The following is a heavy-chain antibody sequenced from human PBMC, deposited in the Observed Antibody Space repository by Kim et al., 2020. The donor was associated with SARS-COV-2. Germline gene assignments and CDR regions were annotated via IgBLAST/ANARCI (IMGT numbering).Heavy chain of an antibody. V-gene: IGHV3-53*04. J-gene: IGHJ6*01. D-gene: IGHD2-15*01. CDR1: GFTVSSNY. CDR3: ARERGYCSGGSCGSYYYGMDV. Sequence: GGSLRLSCAASGFTVSSNYMSWVRQAPGKGLEWVSVIYSGGSTYYADSVKGRFTISRHNSKNTLYLQMNSLRAEDTAVYYCARERGYCSGGSCGSYYYGMDVWGEGTTVPVSS. CDR2: IYSGGST.